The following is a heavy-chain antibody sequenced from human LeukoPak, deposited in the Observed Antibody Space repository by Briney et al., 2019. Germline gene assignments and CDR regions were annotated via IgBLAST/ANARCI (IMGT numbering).Heavy chain of an antibody. Sequence: PGRSLRLSCAASGFTFSNAWISWVRQAPGKGLEWVGRIKSKTDGGTTDYAAPVNGRFTISRDDSKNTLYLQMNSLKTEDTAVYYCTTEMAIAARPWGFYWGEGTLVTVSS. CDR2: IKSKTDGGTT. D-gene: IGHD6-6*01. CDR3: TTEMAIAARPWGFY. J-gene: IGHJ4*02. V-gene: IGHV3-15*01. CDR1: GFTFSNAW.